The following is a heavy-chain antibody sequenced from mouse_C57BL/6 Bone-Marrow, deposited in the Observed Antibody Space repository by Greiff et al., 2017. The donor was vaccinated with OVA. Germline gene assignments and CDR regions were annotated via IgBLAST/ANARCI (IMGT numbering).Heavy chain of an antibody. CDR1: GYTFTSYW. CDR3: AITMVVAPYYAMDY. CDR2: IDPNSGGT. J-gene: IGHJ4*01. Sequence: VQLQQPGAELVKPGASVKLSCKASGYTFTSYWMHWVKQRPGRGLEWIGRIDPNSGGTKYNEKFKSKATLTVDKPSSTAYMQLSSLTSEDSAVYYCAITMVVAPYYAMDYWGQGTSVTVSS. V-gene: IGHV1-72*01. D-gene: IGHD1-1*01.